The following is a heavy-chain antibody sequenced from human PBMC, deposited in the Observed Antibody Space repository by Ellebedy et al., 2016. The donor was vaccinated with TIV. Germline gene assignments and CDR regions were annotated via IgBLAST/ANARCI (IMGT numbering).Heavy chain of an antibody. Sequence: GESLKISCAASGFTSSSYAMHWVRQAPGKGLECVAFISNDGNNKYYPDSVKGRFTVSRDNSENSLYLQMNSLRAEDTAVYYCVPGTVGRGTPAYWGQGTPVTVSS. D-gene: IGHD3-10*01. V-gene: IGHV3-30-3*01. J-gene: IGHJ4*02. CDR3: VPGTVGRGTPAY. CDR2: ISNDGNNK. CDR1: GFTSSSYA.